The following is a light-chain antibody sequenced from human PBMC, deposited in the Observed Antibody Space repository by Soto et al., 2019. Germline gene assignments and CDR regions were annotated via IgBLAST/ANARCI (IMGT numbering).Light chain of an antibody. J-gene: IGKJ2*01. CDR1: QDIGGY. CDR3: QHHYTFPYT. V-gene: IGKV1-8*01. CDR2: GAS. Sequence: AIRMTQSPSSFSASTGDSVTITCQASQDIGGYLAWYQQKPGKAPKLLIYGASTLQRGVPSKFSGRGSGTHFTLTISSLQSEDFATYFCQHHYTFPYTFGQGTQL.